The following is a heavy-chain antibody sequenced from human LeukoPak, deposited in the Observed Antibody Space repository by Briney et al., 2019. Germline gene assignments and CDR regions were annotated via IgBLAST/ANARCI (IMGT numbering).Heavy chain of an antibody. J-gene: IGHJ4*02. CDR2: IYHSGST. D-gene: IGHD3-16*01. CDR1: GDSITSSFYY. V-gene: IGHV4-31*03. Sequence: SETLSLTCTVSGDSITSSFYYWSWIRQHPGKGLEWIAYIYHSGSTYYNPSLKSRLTISVDTSKNQFSLNLSSVTAADTAVYYCARLRGTGDYDDYWGQGTLVTVSS. CDR3: ARLRGTGDYDDY.